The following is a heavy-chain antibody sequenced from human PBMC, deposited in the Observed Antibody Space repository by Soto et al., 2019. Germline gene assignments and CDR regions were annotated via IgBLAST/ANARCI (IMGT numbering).Heavy chain of an antibody. D-gene: IGHD7-27*01. CDR1: GFTFSSYG. V-gene: IGHV3-33*01. Sequence: GGSLRLSCAASGFTFSSYGMHWVRQAPGKGLEWVAVIWYDGSNKYYADSVKGRFTISRDNSKNTLYLQMNSLRAEDTAVYYCARPVNWGTDAFDIWGQGTMVTVSS. CDR3: ARPVNWGTDAFDI. CDR2: IWYDGSNK. J-gene: IGHJ3*02.